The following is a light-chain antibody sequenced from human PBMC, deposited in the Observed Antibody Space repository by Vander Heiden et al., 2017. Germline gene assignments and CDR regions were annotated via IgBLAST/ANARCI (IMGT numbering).Light chain of an antibody. CDR3: QSSDTSGAGVV. CDR2: KDT. Sequence: SDELTQPPSVSSPPGQTATITCTGEAVTKESAFWYQQRPGQAPLLLRYKDTDRPSGTAERVSDSRSGTTVTLTITGVQEEDEADYYCQSSDTSGAGVVFGGGTKLTVL. J-gene: IGLJ2*01. V-gene: IGLV3-25*03. CDR1: AVTKES.